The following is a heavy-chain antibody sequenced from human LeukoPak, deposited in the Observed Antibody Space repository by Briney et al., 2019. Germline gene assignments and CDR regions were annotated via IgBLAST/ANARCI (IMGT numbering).Heavy chain of an antibody. CDR3: AKVLGYIVGAKFDY. V-gene: IGHV3-23*01. D-gene: IGHD1-26*01. CDR2: ISDRGGRP. CDR1: GFTFSSYA. Sequence: GGSLRLSCAASGFTFSSYAMSWVRQAPGKGLEWVSAISDRGGRPYYADSVKGRLTIYRDNSKNTLYLQMNSLRAEDTAVYYCAKVLGYIVGAKFDYWGQGTLVTVSS. J-gene: IGHJ4*02.